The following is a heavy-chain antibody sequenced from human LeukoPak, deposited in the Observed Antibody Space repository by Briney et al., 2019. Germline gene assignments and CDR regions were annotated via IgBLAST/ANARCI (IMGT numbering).Heavy chain of an antibody. CDR1: GGSISSSNW. D-gene: IGHD2-21*02. CDR2: IYHSGST. CDR3: ASSSRYCGGDCYSWYYGMDV. Sequence: SGTLSLTCAVSGGSISSSNWWSWVRQPPGKGLEWLGEIYHSGSTNYNPSLKSRVTISVDKSKNQFSLKLSSVTAADTAVYYCASSSRYCGGDCYSWYYGMDVWGKGTTVTVSS. V-gene: IGHV4-4*02. J-gene: IGHJ6*04.